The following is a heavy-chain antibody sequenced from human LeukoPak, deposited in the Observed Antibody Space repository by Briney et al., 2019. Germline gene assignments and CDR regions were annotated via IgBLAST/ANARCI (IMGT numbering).Heavy chain of an antibody. CDR3: ARGDRSSSILEDAFDI. D-gene: IGHD6-6*01. V-gene: IGHV1-2*02. Sequence: ASVKVSCRASGYTFTSNYIHWVRQAPGQGLEWMGWINTNSGGTKFAKKFHGRVTMTRDTSISTAYMDLSRLTSDDTAVYYCARGDRSSSILEDAFDIWGQGTLVTVSS. J-gene: IGHJ3*02. CDR1: GYTFTSNY. CDR2: INTNSGGT.